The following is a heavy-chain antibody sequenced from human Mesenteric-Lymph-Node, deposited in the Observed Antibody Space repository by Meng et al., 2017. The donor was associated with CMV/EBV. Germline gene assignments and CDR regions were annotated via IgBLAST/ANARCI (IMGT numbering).Heavy chain of an antibody. D-gene: IGHD5-18*01. CDR1: GYTFTSYA. Sequence: ASVKVSCKASGYTFTSYAMNWVRQAPGQGLEWMGWINTNTGNPTYAQGFTGRFVFSLDTSVSTAYLQICSLKAEDTAVYYCATTGGFSFGYPGFDHWGQGTLVTVSS. CDR3: ATTGGFSFGYPGFDH. V-gene: IGHV7-4-1*01. J-gene: IGHJ4*02. CDR2: INTNTGNP.